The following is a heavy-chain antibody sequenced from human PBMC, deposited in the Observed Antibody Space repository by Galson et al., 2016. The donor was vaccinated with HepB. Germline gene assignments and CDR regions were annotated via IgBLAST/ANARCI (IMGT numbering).Heavy chain of an antibody. J-gene: IGHJ6*03. CDR2: ISHGNA. Sequence: ETLSLTCAVYGGSFSGYYWSWIRQPPGKGLEWIGEISHGNANYNPSLKSRVTISVDTSKNQFSLKLTSLTAADTAVYYCAREPSSTIFAVVHYYYYMDVWGRGTTVTVSS. D-gene: IGHD3-3*01. CDR3: AREPSSTIFAVVHYYYYMDV. V-gene: IGHV4-34*01. CDR1: GGSFSGYY.